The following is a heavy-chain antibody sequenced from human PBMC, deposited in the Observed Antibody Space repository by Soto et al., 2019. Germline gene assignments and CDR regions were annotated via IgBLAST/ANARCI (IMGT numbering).Heavy chain of an antibody. J-gene: IGHJ6*02. D-gene: IGHD4-17*01. CDR3: ARGRGSTVITRYYYYGMDV. CDR2: INHSGST. V-gene: IGHV4-34*01. Sequence: SETLSLTCAVYGGSFSGCYWSWIRQPPGKGLEWIGEINHSGSTNYNPSLKSRVTISVDTSKNQFSLKLSSVTAADTAVYYCARGRGSTVITRYYYYGMDVWGQGTTVTVSS. CDR1: GGSFSGCY.